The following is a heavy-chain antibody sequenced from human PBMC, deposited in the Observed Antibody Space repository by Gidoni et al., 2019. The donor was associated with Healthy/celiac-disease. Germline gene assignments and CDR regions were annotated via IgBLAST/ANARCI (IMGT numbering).Heavy chain of an antibody. CDR3: ASRGALVVPAAITYYYYGMDV. CDR1: GGTFSSYA. D-gene: IGHD2-2*02. J-gene: IGHJ6*02. Sequence: QVQLVQSGAEVKKPGSSVKVSCKAAGGTFSSYAISWVRQAPGQGLEWMGGLIPIFGTANYAQEFQGRVTITADESTSTAYMELSSLRSEDTAVYYCASRGALVVPAAITYYYYGMDVWGQGTTVTVSS. V-gene: IGHV1-69*01. CDR2: LIPIFGTA.